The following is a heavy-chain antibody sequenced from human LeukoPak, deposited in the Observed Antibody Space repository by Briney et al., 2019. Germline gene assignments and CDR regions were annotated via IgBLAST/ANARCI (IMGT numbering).Heavy chain of an antibody. CDR1: GFTFSSYS. CDR2: ISYDGSNK. V-gene: IGHV3-30-3*01. CDR3: ARGEWGYCSSTSCPVPDAFDI. Sequence: PEGSLRLSCAASGFTFSSYSMHWVRQPPGKGLEWVAVISYDGSNKYYAEFVKRRFTICRENSKNTLYLQMNSLRGEDTAVYYCARGEWGYCSSTSCPVPDAFDIWGQGTMVTVSS. J-gene: IGHJ3*02. D-gene: IGHD2-2*01.